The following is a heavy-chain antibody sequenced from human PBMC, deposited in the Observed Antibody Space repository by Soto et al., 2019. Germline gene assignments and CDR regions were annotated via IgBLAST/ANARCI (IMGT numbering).Heavy chain of an antibody. V-gene: IGHV4-4*02. Sequence: LSLTFAVSGGSISSSNWWSWVRQPPGKGLEWIGEIYHSGSTNYNPSLKSRVTISVDKSKNQFSLKLSSVTAADTAVYYCASTTYCSGGSCYHRDYWGQGTLVTVSS. CDR1: GGSISSSNW. J-gene: IGHJ4*02. CDR2: IYHSGST. D-gene: IGHD2-15*01. CDR3: ASTTYCSGGSCYHRDY.